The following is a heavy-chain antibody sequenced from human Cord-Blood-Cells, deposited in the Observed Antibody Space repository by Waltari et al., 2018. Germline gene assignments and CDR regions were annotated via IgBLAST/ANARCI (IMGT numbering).Heavy chain of an antibody. V-gene: IGHV1-69*01. Sequence: QVQLVQSGAEVKKPGSSVKVSCKASGGTFSSSAISWVRQAPGQRLGWIGCIIPILGTANYAQKFQGRVTITADESTSTADMELSSLRSGDTAVYYCAREPDYGSGSDYWGQGTLVTVSS. CDR1: GGTFSSSA. CDR3: AREPDYGSGSDY. D-gene: IGHD3-10*01. CDR2: IIPILGTA. J-gene: IGHJ4*02.